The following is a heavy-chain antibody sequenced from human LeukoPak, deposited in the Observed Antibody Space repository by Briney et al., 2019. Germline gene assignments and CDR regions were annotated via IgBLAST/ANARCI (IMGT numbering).Heavy chain of an antibody. CDR2: ISSNGDNT. J-gene: IGHJ3*01. V-gene: IGHV3-64D*06. D-gene: IGHD2-15*01. CDR3: TRDSALLGVAFDL. CDR1: GFRFNTYA. Sequence: PGGSLRLSCSACGFRFNTYAIHWVRQAPGRGLEYVAGISSNGDNTDFADSAKGRFTISRDNSKRTLFLQMNSLRAEDTAVDFCTRDSALLGVAFDLWGQGTVVTVSS.